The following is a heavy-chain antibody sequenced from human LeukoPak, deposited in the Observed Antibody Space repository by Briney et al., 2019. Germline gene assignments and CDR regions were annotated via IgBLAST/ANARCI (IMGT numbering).Heavy chain of an antibody. V-gene: IGHV3-64*04. Sequence: GGSLRLSCSASGLTFSSYAMHWVRQAPGKGLEYVSAISSNGGSTYDADSVKGRFTISRDNSKNTLYLQMNSLRAEDTTVYYCAKDQGRIAAGFSDYWGQGTLVTVSS. D-gene: IGHD6-13*01. CDR3: AKDQGRIAAGFSDY. CDR2: ISSNGGST. J-gene: IGHJ4*02. CDR1: GLTFSSYA.